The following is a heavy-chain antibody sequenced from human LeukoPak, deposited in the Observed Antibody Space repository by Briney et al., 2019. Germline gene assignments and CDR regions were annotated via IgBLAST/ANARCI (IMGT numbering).Heavy chain of an antibody. D-gene: IGHD4-23*01. V-gene: IGHV1-69*13. CDR3: ARDGYGGTTDAFDI. Sequence: ASVKVSCKASGGTFSSYAISWVRQAPGQGLEWMGGIIPIFGTANYAQKFQGRVTITADESTSTAYMELSSLRSEDTAVYYCARDGYGGTTDAFDIWGQGTMVTVSS. CDR1: GGTFSSYA. CDR2: IIPIFGTA. J-gene: IGHJ3*02.